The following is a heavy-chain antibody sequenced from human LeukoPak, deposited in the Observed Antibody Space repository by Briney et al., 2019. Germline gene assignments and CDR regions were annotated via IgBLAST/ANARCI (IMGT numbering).Heavy chain of an antibody. V-gene: IGHV1-18*01. J-gene: IGHJ6*03. CDR2: ISAYNGNT. D-gene: IGHD2-2*01. CDR1: GYTFTSYG. Sequence: ASVKVSCKASGYTFTSYGISWVRQAPGQGLEWMGWISAYNGNTNYAQKLQGRVTMTTDTSTSTAYMELRSLRSDDTAVYYCARDVLDIVVVPAAVNYYYYYMDVWGKGTTVTVSS. CDR3: ARDVLDIVVVPAAVNYYYYYMDV.